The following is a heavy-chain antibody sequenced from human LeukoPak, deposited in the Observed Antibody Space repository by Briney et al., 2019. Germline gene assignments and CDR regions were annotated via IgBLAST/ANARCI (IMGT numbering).Heavy chain of an antibody. Sequence: SETLSLTCTVSGGSISSSSYYWGWIRQPPGKGLEWIGSIYYSGSTYYNPSLKSRVTISVDTSKNQFSLKLSSVTAADTAVYYCARYSGYDYSFDYWGQGTLVTVSS. CDR3: ARYSGYDYSFDY. V-gene: IGHV4-39*07. J-gene: IGHJ4*02. D-gene: IGHD5-12*01. CDR2: IYYSGST. CDR1: GGSISSSSYY.